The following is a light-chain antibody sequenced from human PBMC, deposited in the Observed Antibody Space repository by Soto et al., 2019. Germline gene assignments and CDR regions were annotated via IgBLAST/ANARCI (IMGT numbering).Light chain of an antibody. V-gene: IGLV1-40*01. CDR2: GNS. Sequence: QSVLTQPPSVSGAPGQRVTISCTGSSSNIGAGYDVHWYQQLPGTAPKLLIYGNSNRPSGVPDRFSGSKSGTSASLAITGLQAEDEADYYCQSYDSSLSPYVFGPGTKVTVL. J-gene: IGLJ1*01. CDR3: QSYDSSLSPYV. CDR1: SSNIGAGYD.